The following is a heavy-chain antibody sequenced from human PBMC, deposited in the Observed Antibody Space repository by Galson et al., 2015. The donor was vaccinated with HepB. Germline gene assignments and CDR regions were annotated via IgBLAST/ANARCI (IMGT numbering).Heavy chain of an antibody. D-gene: IGHD5-12*01. CDR2: ISSSGSTI. V-gene: IGHV3-48*04. J-gene: IGHJ4*02. CDR3: ARSQYSGSYFDY. CDR1: GFPFSSYA. Sequence: SLRLSCAASGFPFSSYAMNWVRQAPGKGLEWVSYISSSGSTIYYADSVKGRFTISRDNAKTSLYLQMNSLRAEDTALYYCARSQYSGSYFDYWGQGTLVTVSS.